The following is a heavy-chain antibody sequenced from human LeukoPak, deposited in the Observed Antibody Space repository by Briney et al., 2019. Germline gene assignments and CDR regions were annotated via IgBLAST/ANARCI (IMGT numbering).Heavy chain of an antibody. V-gene: IGHV1-2*02. CDR1: GYTFTDHY. Sequence: ASVKVSCKASGYTFTDHYLHWVRQAPGQGLEWMGWINPNSGVISYAQKFQGRVSMTRDTSISTVYLEVNWLTSDDTAVYFCARERSTGFIDYWAQGTLVTVSS. D-gene: IGHD1-1*01. J-gene: IGHJ4*02. CDR2: INPNSGVI. CDR3: ARERSTGFIDY.